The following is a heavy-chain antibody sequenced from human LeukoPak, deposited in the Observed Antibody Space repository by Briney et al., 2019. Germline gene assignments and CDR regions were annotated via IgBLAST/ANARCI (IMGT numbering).Heavy chain of an antibody. CDR1: GFTFDDYA. CDR2: ISWNSGSI. CDR3: AKGLGGGYYYGMDV. Sequence: PGRSLRLSCAASGFTFDDYAMHWVRQAPGKGLEWVSGISWNSGSIGYADSVKGRFTISRDNAKNSLYLQMNSLRAEDTVLYYCAKGLGGGYYYGMDVWGQGATVTVSS. J-gene: IGHJ6*02. D-gene: IGHD3-16*01. V-gene: IGHV3-9*01.